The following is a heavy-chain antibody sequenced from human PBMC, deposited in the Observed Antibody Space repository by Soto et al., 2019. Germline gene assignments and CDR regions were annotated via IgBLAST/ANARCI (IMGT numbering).Heavy chain of an antibody. D-gene: IGHD6-13*01. CDR3: ARDWQQLARGWFDP. J-gene: IGHJ5*02. CDR1: GFTFSSYS. V-gene: IGHV3-21*01. Sequence: GGSLRLSCAASGFTFSSYSMNWVRQAPGKGLEWVSSISGSSSYIYYADSVKGRFTISRDSAKNSLYLQMNSLRAEDTAVYYCARDWQQLARGWFDPWGQGTLVTVSS. CDR2: ISGSSSYI.